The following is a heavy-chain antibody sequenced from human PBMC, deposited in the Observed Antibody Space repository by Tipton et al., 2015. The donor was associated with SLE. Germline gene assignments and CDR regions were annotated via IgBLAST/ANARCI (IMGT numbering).Heavy chain of an antibody. D-gene: IGHD2-2*01. CDR1: GFTFSSYA. CDR2: ISGSGGST. J-gene: IGHJ4*02. CDR3: AINQYQLLVGTLSFDY. V-gene: IGHV3-23*04. Sequence: VQLVQSGGGWVQPGRSLRLSCAASGFTFSSYAMSWVRQAPGKGLEWVSAISGSGGSTYYADSVKGRFTISRDNSKNTLYLQMNSLRAEDTAVYYCAINQYQLLVGTLSFDYWGQGTLVTVSS.